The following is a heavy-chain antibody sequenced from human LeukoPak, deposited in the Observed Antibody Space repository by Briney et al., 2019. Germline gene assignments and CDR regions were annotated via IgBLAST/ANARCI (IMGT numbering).Heavy chain of an antibody. Sequence: SETLSLTCTVSGVSINTYFWSWIRQPPGKGLEWVGYVYYNGITNYNPSLKSRVSISLDTSKNQFSLRLNSVTAAETAVYYCVSQLGGTTFHWGQGTLVTVSS. CDR3: VSQLGGTTFH. CDR1: GVSINTYF. V-gene: IGHV4-59*01. J-gene: IGHJ4*02. CDR2: VYYNGIT. D-gene: IGHD1/OR15-1a*01.